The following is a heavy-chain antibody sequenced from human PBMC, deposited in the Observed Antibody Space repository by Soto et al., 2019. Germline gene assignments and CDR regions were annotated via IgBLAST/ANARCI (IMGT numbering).Heavy chain of an antibody. V-gene: IGHV1-69*02. Sequence: QVQLVQSGAEVKKPGSSVKVSCKASGGTFSSYTISWVRQAPGQGLEWMGRIIPILGIANYAQKFQGRVTTTADKSTSTAYMELSSLRSEDTAVYYCARVAGIAVAGRAAFDIWGQGTMVTVSS. CDR2: IIPILGIA. J-gene: IGHJ3*02. D-gene: IGHD6-19*01. CDR1: GGTFSSYT. CDR3: ARVAGIAVAGRAAFDI.